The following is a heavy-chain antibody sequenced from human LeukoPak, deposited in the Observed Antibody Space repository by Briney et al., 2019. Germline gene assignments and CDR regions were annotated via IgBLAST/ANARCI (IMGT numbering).Heavy chain of an antibody. CDR2: ISSSGSTI. CDR1: GFTFSSYS. Sequence: PGGSLRLSCAASGFTFSSYSMNWVRQAPGKGLESVSYISSSGSTIYYADSVKGRFTISRDNAKNSLYLQMNSLRAVDTAVYYWARPDGSGFDPWGQGTLVTVSS. V-gene: IGHV3-48*04. CDR3: ARPDGSGFDP. J-gene: IGHJ5*02. D-gene: IGHD1-26*01.